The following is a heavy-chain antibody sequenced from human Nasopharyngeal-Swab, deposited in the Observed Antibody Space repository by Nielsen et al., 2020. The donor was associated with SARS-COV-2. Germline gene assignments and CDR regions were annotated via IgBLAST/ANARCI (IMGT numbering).Heavy chain of an antibody. Sequence: WIRQPPGKGLEWVSAISGSGGSTYYADSVKGRFTISRDNSKNTLYLQMNSLKTEDTAVYYCTRDDSIAVAGVGYYYYGMDVWGQGTTVTVSS. D-gene: IGHD6-19*01. CDR3: TRDDSIAVAGVGYYYYGMDV. CDR2: ISGSGGST. J-gene: IGHJ6*02. V-gene: IGHV3-23*01.